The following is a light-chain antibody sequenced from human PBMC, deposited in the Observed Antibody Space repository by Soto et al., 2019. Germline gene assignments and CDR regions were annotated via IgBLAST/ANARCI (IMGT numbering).Light chain of an antibody. J-gene: IGKJ5*01. CDR3: QQYFSTPIT. CDR1: DSVLYSSNNETF. V-gene: IGKV4-1*01. Sequence: DIVMTQSPDSLAVSLGEPATITFKSSDSVLYSSNNETFLAWYQQKTGQPPKXXIYWASTRESGVPDRFSGSGYGTDFNLTVSSLQAEDVAVYYCQQYFSTPITFGQGTRLEIK. CDR2: WAS.